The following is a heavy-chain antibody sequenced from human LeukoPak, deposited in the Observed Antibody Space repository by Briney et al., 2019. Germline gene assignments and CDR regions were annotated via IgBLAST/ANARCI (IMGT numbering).Heavy chain of an antibody. J-gene: IGHJ4*02. CDR2: INHRGST. V-gene: IGHV4-34*01. D-gene: IGHD5-24*01. Sequence: SETLSLTCAVYGGSFSGYYWSWIRQPPGKGLEWIGEINHRGSTNYNPSLKSRVTISVDTSKNQFSLKLSSVTAADTAVYYCARRMATMADDYWGQGTLVTVSS. CDR3: ARRMATMADDY. CDR1: GGSFSGYY.